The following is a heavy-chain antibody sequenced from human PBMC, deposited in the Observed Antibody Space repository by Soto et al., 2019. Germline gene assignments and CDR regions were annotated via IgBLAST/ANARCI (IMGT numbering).Heavy chain of an antibody. Sequence: GGSLRLFCAASGFTFSSYSMNWVRQAPGKGLEWVSAISGSGGSTYYADSVKGRFTISRGNSKNTLYLQMNSLRAEDTAVYYCQGTHDWPPVWFDPWGQGTLVTVAS. J-gene: IGHJ5*02. V-gene: IGHV3-23*01. D-gene: IGHD3-9*01. CDR1: GFTFSSYS. CDR3: QGTHDWPPVWFDP. CDR2: ISGSGGST.